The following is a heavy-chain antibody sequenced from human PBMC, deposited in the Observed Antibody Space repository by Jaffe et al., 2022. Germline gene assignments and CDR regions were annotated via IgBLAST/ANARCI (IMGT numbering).Heavy chain of an antibody. Sequence: EVQLVESGGGLVKPGGSLRLSCAASGFTFSSYSMNWVRQAPGKGLEWVSSISSSSSYIYYADSVKGRFTISRDNAKNSLYLQMNSLRAEDTAVYYCARDYGSEHGIAAAATGAFDIWGQGTMVTVSS. CDR2: ISSSSSYI. CDR3: ARDYGSEHGIAAAATGAFDI. J-gene: IGHJ3*02. V-gene: IGHV3-21*01. D-gene: IGHD6-13*01. CDR1: GFTFSSYS.